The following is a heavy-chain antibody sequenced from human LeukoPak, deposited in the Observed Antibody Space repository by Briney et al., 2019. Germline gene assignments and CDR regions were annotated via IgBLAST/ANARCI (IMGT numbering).Heavy chain of an antibody. D-gene: IGHD3-22*01. CDR2: INHSGST. CDR1: RGSFSDFY. CDR3: AYSSAYQQH. V-gene: IGHV4-34*01. Sequence: SETLSLTCAVYRGSFSDFYCSWIRQSPGKGLEWIGEINHSGSTNYNPSLKSRVTISVDTPKNQLSLKLSPLTAADTAVYYCAYSSAYQQHWGQGTLVTVSS. J-gene: IGHJ1*01.